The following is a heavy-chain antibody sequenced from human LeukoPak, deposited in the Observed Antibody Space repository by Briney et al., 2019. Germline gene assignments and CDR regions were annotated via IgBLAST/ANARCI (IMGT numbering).Heavy chain of an antibody. Sequence: SETLSLTCTVSGGSISSSSYYWGWIRQPPGKGLEWLGSIYYSGSTYYNPSLKSRVTISVDTSKNQFSLKLSSVPAADTAVYYCARGIYSSGWYYFDYWGQGTLVTVSS. CDR2: IYYSGST. CDR1: GGSISSSSYY. CDR3: ARGIYSSGWYYFDY. J-gene: IGHJ4*02. V-gene: IGHV4-39*01. D-gene: IGHD6-19*01.